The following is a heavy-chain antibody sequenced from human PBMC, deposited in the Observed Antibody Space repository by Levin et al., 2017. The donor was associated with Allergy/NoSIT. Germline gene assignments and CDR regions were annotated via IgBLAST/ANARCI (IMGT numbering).Heavy chain of an antibody. CDR3: ARASGSGSYRFDF. D-gene: IGHD3-10*01. V-gene: IGHV6-1*01. CDR2: TYYRSKWFN. CDR1: GASVSSNIVT. Sequence: SETLSLTCAISGASVSSNIVTWNWIRQSPSRGLEYLGRTYYRSKWFNDYAVSVKSRITINPDTSRNQFSLQLNSVTPEDTAVYYCARASGSGSYRFDFWGQGTLVTVSS. J-gene: IGHJ4*02.